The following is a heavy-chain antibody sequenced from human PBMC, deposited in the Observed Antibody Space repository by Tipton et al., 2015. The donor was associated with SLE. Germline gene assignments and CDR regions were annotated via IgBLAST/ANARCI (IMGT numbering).Heavy chain of an antibody. CDR2: IYYSGST. J-gene: IGHJ4*02. CDR3: ARQGKSSGWYNY. CDR1: GGSISSSRYY. V-gene: IGHV4-39*01. D-gene: IGHD6-19*01. Sequence: TLSLTCTVSGGSISSSRYYWGWIRQPPGKGLEWIGTIYYSGSTYYNSSLKSRVTISVDTSKNQFSLKLSSVTAADTAVYYCARQGKSSGWYNYWGQGTLVTVSS.